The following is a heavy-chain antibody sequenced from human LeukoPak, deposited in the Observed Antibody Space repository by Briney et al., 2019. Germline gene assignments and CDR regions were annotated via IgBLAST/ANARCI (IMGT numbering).Heavy chain of an antibody. Sequence: SETLSLTCAVYGGSFSGYYWGWIRQPPGKGLEWIGSIYHSGSTYYNPSLKSRVTISVDTSKNQFSLKLSSVTAADTAVYYCARRICSSTSCYTGQFDYWGQGTLVTVSS. CDR1: GGSFSGYY. V-gene: IGHV4-38-2*01. J-gene: IGHJ4*02. D-gene: IGHD2-2*02. CDR2: IYHSGST. CDR3: ARRICSSTSCYTGQFDY.